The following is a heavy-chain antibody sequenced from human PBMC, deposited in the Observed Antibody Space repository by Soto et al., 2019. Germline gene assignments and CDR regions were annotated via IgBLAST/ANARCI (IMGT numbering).Heavy chain of an antibody. J-gene: IGHJ5*02. D-gene: IGHD3-9*01. CDR2: IIPIFGTA. CDR3: ARPRNYDILTGPPYNWFDP. CDR1: GGTFSSYA. V-gene: IGHV1-69*06. Sequence: ASVKVSCKASGGTFSSYAISWVRQAPGQGLEWMGGIIPIFGTANYAQKFQGRVTITADKSTSTAYMELSSLRSEDTAVYYCARPRNYDILTGPPYNWFDPWGQGTLVTSPQ.